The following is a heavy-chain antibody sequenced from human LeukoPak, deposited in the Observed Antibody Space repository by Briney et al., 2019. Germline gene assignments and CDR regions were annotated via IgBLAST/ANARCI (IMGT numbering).Heavy chain of an antibody. Sequence: ASVKVSCKASGYTFTSYYMHWVRQAPGQGLEWMGIINPSGGSTSYAQKFQGRVTMTRDTSTSTVYMELSSLRSEDTAVYYCARDIVVVPAAIYYYGMDVWGQGTTVTVSS. CDR3: ARDIVVVPAAIYYYGMDV. CDR1: GYTFTSYY. J-gene: IGHJ6*02. D-gene: IGHD2-2*01. V-gene: IGHV1-46*01. CDR2: INPSGGST.